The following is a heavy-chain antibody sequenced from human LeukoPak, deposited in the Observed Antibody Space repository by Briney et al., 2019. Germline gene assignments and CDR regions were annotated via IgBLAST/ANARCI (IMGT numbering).Heavy chain of an antibody. Sequence: ASVKVSCKASGYTFTCYYMHWVRQAPGQGLEWMGWINPNSGGTNYAQKFQGRVTMTRDTSISTAYMELSRLRSDDTAVYYCASARLYYDFWSGYYTGASHGMDVWGQGTTVTVSS. CDR2: INPNSGGT. V-gene: IGHV1-2*02. J-gene: IGHJ6*02. CDR1: GYTFTCYY. CDR3: ASARLYYDFWSGYYTGASHGMDV. D-gene: IGHD3-3*01.